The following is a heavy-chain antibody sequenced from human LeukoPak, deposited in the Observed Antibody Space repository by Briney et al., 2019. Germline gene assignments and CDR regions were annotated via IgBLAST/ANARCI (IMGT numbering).Heavy chain of an antibody. Sequence: GASVKVSCKASGYTFTSYDINWVRQATGQGLEWMGWINPNSGGTNYAQNFQGRVTMTRDTSISTAYMELRGLISDDTAVYYCARVYGSGSPWMNFDPWGQGTLVTVSS. J-gene: IGHJ5*02. V-gene: IGHV1-2*02. CDR3: ARVYGSGSPWMNFDP. CDR2: INPNSGGT. CDR1: GYTFTSYD. D-gene: IGHD3-10*01.